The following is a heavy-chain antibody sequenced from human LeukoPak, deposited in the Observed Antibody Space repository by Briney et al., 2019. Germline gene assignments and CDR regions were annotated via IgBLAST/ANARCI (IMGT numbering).Heavy chain of an antibody. CDR2: ISSSGSTI. CDR3: ASQTSSGWSFDY. CDR1: GFTFSSYG. Sequence: GGSLRLSCAASGFTFSSYGMSWVRQAPGKGLEWVSYISSSGSTIYYADSVKGRFTISRDNAKNSLYLQMNSLRAEDTAVYYCASQTSSGWSFDYWGQGTLVTVSS. D-gene: IGHD6-19*01. J-gene: IGHJ4*02. V-gene: IGHV3-48*04.